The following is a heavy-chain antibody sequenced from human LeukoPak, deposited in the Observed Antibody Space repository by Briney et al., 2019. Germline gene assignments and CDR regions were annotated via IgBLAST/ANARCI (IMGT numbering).Heavy chain of an antibody. CDR3: ARDLIVATGRPQPIDY. Sequence: GASVTVSCTASGYTFTNYAIHWVCQAPGQRLEWMAWINAGNGNTKYSQKFQGRVTVTRDTSASTAYMELSSLKSEDTALYYCARDLIVATGRPQPIDYSGQGTLVTVSS. D-gene: IGHD5-12*01. CDR2: INAGNGNT. CDR1: GYTFTNYA. J-gene: IGHJ4*02. V-gene: IGHV1-3*01.